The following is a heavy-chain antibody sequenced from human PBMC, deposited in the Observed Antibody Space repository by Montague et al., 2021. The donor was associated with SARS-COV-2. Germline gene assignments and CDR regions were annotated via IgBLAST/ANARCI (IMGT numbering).Heavy chain of an antibody. D-gene: IGHD3-22*01. CDR2: IKQSGRT. J-gene: IGHJ4*02. V-gene: IGHV4-34*01. Sequence: SETLSLTCTVSGGSLGDDHWSWIRQPPGKGLEWIGDIKQSGRTNYNPSLKSRVTISVDTSKNQFSLKVTSVTAADTAVYFCARGHLSVSMIVVVFTSASYYFDYWGQGAQVTVSS. CDR1: GGSLGDDH. CDR3: ARGHLSVSMIVVVFTSASYYFDY.